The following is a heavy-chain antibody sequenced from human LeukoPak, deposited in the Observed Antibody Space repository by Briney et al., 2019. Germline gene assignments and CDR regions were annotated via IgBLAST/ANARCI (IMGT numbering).Heavy chain of an antibody. Sequence: GGSLRLSCTASGFIFGDRAMSWVRQAPGKGLEWVGFIRAKHLDGTTEYAASVKDRFTISRDDSNSIAYLHMKSLKTEDTAVYYCSRNSGTYRGYGMDVWGQGTTVTVSS. CDR1: GFIFGDRA. V-gene: IGHV3-49*04. J-gene: IGHJ6*02. CDR2: IRAKHLDGTT. D-gene: IGHD1-26*01. CDR3: SRNSGTYRGYGMDV.